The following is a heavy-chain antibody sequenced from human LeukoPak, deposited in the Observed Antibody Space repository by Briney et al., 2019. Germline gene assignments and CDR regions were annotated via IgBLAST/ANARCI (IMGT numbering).Heavy chain of an antibody. CDR3: ASPKYSSSWYVP. V-gene: IGHV3-48*03. D-gene: IGHD6-13*01. J-gene: IGHJ5*02. CDR2: ISSSGSTI. CDR1: GFTFSSYE. Sequence: TGGSLRLSCAASGFTFSSYEMNWVRQAPGKGLEWVSYISSSGSTIYYADSVKGRFTISIDNAKNSLYLQMNSLRAEDTAVYYCASPKYSSSWYVPWGQGTLVTVSS.